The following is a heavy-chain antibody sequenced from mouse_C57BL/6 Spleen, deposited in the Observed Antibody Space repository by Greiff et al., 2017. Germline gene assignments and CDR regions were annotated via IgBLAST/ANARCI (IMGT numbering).Heavy chain of an antibody. J-gene: IGHJ2*01. Sequence: VQLQQSGAELVRPGASVKLSCTASGFNIKDDYMHWVKQRPEQGLEWIGWIDPENGDTEYASKFQGKATITADTSSNTAYLQLSSLTSEDTAVYYCTIYYGNSLDYWGQGTTLTVSS. CDR3: TIYYGNSLDY. CDR2: IDPENGDT. V-gene: IGHV14-4*01. D-gene: IGHD2-1*01. CDR1: GFNIKDDY.